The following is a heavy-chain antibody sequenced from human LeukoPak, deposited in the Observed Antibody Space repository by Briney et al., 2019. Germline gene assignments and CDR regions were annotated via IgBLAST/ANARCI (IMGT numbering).Heavy chain of an antibody. J-gene: IGHJ4*02. V-gene: IGHV3-23*01. Sequence: GSLRLSCAASGFTFSSYGMSWVRQAPGKGLEWVSTISASGDSTYYADSVEGRFTSSRDNSKNTLYLQMNSLRAEDTAVYYCAKGAYYADWGQGTLVTVSS. CDR1: GFTFSSYG. CDR2: ISASGDST. CDR3: AKGAYYAD. D-gene: IGHD3-3*01.